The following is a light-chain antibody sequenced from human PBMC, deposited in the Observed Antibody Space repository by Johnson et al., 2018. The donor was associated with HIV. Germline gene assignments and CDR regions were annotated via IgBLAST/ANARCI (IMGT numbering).Light chain of an antibody. V-gene: IGLV1-51*01. CDR2: DNN. J-gene: IGLJ1*01. Sequence: QSVLTQPPSVSAAPGQKVIISCSGSSSNIGKNYVSWYQQVPGTAPKLLIYDNNKRPSGIPDRFSGSKSGTSATLGITRLQTGDEADYYCGTWDSSLRNGFFGTGTKVTVL. CDR3: GTWDSSLRNGF. CDR1: SSNIGKNY.